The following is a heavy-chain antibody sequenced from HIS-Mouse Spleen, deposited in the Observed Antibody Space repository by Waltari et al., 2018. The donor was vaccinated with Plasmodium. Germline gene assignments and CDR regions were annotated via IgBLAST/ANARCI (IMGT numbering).Heavy chain of an antibody. J-gene: IGHJ3*02. D-gene: IGHD1-1*01. V-gene: IGHV3-13*01. Sequence: EVQLVESGGGLVQPGGSLRLSCAASGFIFSSYDMHWVRQATGKGLEWVSAIGTAGDTYYPGSVKGRFTISRENAKNSLYLQMNSLRAGDTAVYYCARGRWNHAFDIWGQGTMVTVSS. CDR1: GFIFSSYD. CDR2: IGTAGDT. CDR3: ARGRWNHAFDI.